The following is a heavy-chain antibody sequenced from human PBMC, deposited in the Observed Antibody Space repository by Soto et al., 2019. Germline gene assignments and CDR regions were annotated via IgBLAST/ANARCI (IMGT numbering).Heavy chain of an antibody. CDR1: GFASSAHN. V-gene: IGHV3-72*01. D-gene: IGHD2-15*01. J-gene: IGHJ6*02. CDR2: SRDKGNRYTT. CDR3: ARARSALIAGRSLYYGLEV. Sequence: EVKLVESGGGLVRPGGSLRLSCVASGFASSAHNMDWVRQAPGKGLEWVGRSRDKGNRYTTEYAASVKGRFSISRGESANSVFLQMNGLKGEDTAVYYCARARSALIAGRSLYYGLEVWGQGTNVAVAS.